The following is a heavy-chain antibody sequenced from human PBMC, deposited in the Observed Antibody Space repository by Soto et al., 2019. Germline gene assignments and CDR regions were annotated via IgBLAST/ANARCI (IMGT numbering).Heavy chain of an antibody. D-gene: IGHD6-13*01. CDR2: IWYDGSNK. J-gene: IGHJ6*02. CDR3: AREPAAGTSGMDV. V-gene: IGHV3-33*01. Sequence: GGSLRLSCAASGFTFSSCCMHWVRQAPGKGLEWVAVIWYDGSNKYYADSVKGRFTISRDNSKNTLYLQMNSLRAEDTAVYYCAREPAAGTSGMDVWGQGTTVTVSS. CDR1: GFTFSSCC.